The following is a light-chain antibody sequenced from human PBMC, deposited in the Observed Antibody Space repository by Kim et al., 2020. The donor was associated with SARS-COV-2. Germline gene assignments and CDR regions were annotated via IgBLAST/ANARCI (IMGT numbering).Light chain of an antibody. V-gene: IGLV3-21*04. CDR1: NIGDKS. J-gene: IGLJ2*01. Sequence: ATGKTGGITGGGDNIGDKSVRWYQQRPGRAPVLVMYYDSDRPSGIPERFSGSNSGNTATLTISRVEAGDEADYYCQVWDSGSDHPVFGGGTQLTVL. CDR3: QVWDSGSDHPV. CDR2: YDS.